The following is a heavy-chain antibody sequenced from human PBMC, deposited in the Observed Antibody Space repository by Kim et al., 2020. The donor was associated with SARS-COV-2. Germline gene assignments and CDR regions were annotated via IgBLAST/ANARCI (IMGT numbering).Heavy chain of an antibody. Sequence: GGSLRLSCVASGFSFSDHYMDWARQAPGKGLEWVGRIRKKSESYSTEYAASVKGRFTGSRDDSKSSLYLQMNGLKAEDAAVYFCTRGGLQHAYDVWGQGT. CDR1: GFSFSDHY. D-gene: IGHD1-26*01. CDR2: IRKKSESYST. J-gene: IGHJ3*01. V-gene: IGHV3-72*01. CDR3: TRGGLQHAYDV.